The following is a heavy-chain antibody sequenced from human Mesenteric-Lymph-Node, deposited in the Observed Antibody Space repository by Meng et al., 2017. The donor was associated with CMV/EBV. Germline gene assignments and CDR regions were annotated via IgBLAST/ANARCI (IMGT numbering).Heavy chain of an antibody. CDR3: VKYLNRAMDV. CDR2: ISSSSSYI. Sequence: GESLKISCAASGLSFSTYSMNWVRQAPGKGLEWVSCISSSSSYIYYADSVKGRFTISRDNAKNSLYLQMNSLRVEDTAVYHCVKYLNRAMDVWGQGTTVTVSS. CDR1: GLSFSTYS. J-gene: IGHJ6*02. V-gene: IGHV3-21*01. D-gene: IGHD6-6*01.